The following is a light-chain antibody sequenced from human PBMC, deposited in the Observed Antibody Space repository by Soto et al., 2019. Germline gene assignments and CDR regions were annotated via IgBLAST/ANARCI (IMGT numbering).Light chain of an antibody. CDR3: QQYGSSPLT. J-gene: IGKJ5*01. CDR2: GAS. CDR1: QSVSSSY. V-gene: IGKV3-20*01. Sequence: EIVLTPSPGTLSFSPGEGATLSCRASQSVSSSYLAWYQQKPGQAPRLLIYGASSRATGIPDRFSGSGSGTDFALTISRLEPEDFAVYYCQQYGSSPLTCGQGTRLEIK.